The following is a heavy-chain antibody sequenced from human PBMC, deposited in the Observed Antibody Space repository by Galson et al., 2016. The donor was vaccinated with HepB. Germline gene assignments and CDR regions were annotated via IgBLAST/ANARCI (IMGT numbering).Heavy chain of an antibody. V-gene: IGHV1-3*04. D-gene: IGHD4-11*01. CDR3: AREQGYSDYRTADC. Sequence: SVKVSCKASGYSFTNYAIHWVRQAPGHGLEWMGWINTGNGNIKCSQKFQDRVTITRDTSATTAYMELSSLRSEDTSVYYCAREQGYSDYRTADCWGQGTLVTVSS. CDR1: GYSFTNYA. CDR2: INTGNGNI. J-gene: IGHJ4*02.